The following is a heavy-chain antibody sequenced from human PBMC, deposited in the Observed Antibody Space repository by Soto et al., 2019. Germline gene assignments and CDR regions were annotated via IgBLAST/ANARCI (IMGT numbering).Heavy chain of an antibody. CDR2: IYYSGST. CDR1: GGSISSYY. Sequence: SETLSLTCTVSGGSISSYYWGWLRQPPGKRLERIGSIYYSGSTYYNPALKCRVTISVDSSKNQFSLELSSVTAADSAVYYCARPSGSYLYYFDYWGQGTLVTVSS. D-gene: IGHD1-26*01. CDR3: ARPSGSYLYYFDY. J-gene: IGHJ4*02. V-gene: IGHV4-39*01.